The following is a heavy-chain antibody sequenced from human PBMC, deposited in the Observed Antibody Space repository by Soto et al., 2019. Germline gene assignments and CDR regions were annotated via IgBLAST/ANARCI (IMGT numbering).Heavy chain of an antibody. V-gene: IGHV4-31*03. J-gene: IGHJ1*01. D-gene: IGHD3-22*01. CDR2: IYYSGST. Sequence: QVQLQESGPGLVKPSQTLSLTCTVSGGSISSGGYYWSWIRQHPVKGLEWIGYIYYSGSTYYNPSLKSRVTISVDTSKNQFSLKLSSVTAADTAVYYCSVGGYYRAEYFQHWGQGTLVTVSS. CDR3: SVGGYYRAEYFQH. CDR1: GGSISSGGYY.